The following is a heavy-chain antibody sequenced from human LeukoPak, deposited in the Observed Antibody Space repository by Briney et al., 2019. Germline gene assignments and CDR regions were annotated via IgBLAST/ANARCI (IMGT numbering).Heavy chain of an antibody. CDR2: IYYSGST. D-gene: IGHD3-3*01. Sequence: PSETLSLTCTVSGGSISSSSYYWRWLRQPPGKGLEWIGFIYYSGSTNYNPSLKSRVTISVDTSKNQFSLKLSSVTAADTAVFYCARGYDFWSGYYPGYWGQGTLVTVSS. CDR3: ARGYDFWSGYYPGY. J-gene: IGHJ4*02. CDR1: GGSISSSSYY. V-gene: IGHV4-61*01.